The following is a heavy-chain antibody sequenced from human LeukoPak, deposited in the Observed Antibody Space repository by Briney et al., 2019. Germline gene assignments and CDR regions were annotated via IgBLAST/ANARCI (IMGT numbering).Heavy chain of an antibody. CDR3: ARVRGYYDSSSQ. D-gene: IGHD3-22*01. CDR1: GYSISSGYY. J-gene: IGHJ4*02. CDR2: IYHSGST. Sequence: SETLSLTCTVSGYSISSGYYWGWIRQPPGKGLEWIGSIYHSGSTYYNPSLKSRVTISVDTSKNQFSLKLSSVTAADTAVYYCARVRGYYDSSSQWGQGTLVTVSS. V-gene: IGHV4-38-2*02.